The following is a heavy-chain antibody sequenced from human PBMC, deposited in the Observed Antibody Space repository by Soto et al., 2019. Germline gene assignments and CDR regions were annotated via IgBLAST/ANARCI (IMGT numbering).Heavy chain of an antibody. Sequence: EVQLVESGGGLVKPGGSLRLSCAASGFTFSSYSMNWVRQAPGKGLEWVSSISSSSGYIYYADSVKGRFTISRDNAKNSLYLQMNSLRAEDTAVYYCVRGAAAGIFDFWGQGTLVTVSS. D-gene: IGHD6-13*01. CDR2: ISSSSGYI. CDR3: VRGAAAGIFDF. J-gene: IGHJ4*02. CDR1: GFTFSSYS. V-gene: IGHV3-21*01.